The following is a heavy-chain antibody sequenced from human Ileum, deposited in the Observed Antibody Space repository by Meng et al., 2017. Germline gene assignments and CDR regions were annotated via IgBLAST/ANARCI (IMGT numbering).Heavy chain of an antibody. CDR1: GVSLSSNY. V-gene: IGHV4-59*01. CDR3: VRNRVALS. Sequence: SETLSLTCTVSGVSLSSNYWSWIRQPPGKGLEWIGYIFYNGSTKYNYNPSLKSRVTISIDTSKNQFSLRLTSVTAADTAVYYCVRNRVALSWGQGTLVTVSS. D-gene: IGHD5-12*01. CDR2: IFYNGSTKY. J-gene: IGHJ5*02.